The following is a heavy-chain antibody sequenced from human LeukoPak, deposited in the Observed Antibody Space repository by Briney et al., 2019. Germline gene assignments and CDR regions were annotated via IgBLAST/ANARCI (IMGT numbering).Heavy chain of an antibody. J-gene: IGHJ5*02. CDR2: INPNSGGT. Sequence: ASVKVSCKASGYTFTGYYMHWVRQAPGQGLEWMGWINPNSGGTNYAQKFQGRVTMTRDTSISTAYMELSRLRSDGTAVYYCARDYSSSWTISNWFDPWGQGTLVTVSS. V-gene: IGHV1-2*02. CDR1: GYTFTGYY. D-gene: IGHD6-13*01. CDR3: ARDYSSSWTISNWFDP.